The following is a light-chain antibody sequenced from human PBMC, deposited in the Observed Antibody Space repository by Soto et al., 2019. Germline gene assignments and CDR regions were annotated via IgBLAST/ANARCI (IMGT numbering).Light chain of an antibody. J-gene: IGKJ1*01. CDR2: LGS. Sequence: DIVLTQSPLSLPVTPGEPASISCKSSQSLLHSTGYDYLDWYLQKPGQSPQLLIYLGSNRASGVPDRFSGSGSRTDFTLKISRVEAENVGVYYCMQALQAPTFAQGTKVEIK. V-gene: IGKV2-28*01. CDR3: MQALQAPT. CDR1: QSLLHSTGYDY.